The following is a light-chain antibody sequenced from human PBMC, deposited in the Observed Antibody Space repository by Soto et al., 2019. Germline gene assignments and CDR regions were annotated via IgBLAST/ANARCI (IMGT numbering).Light chain of an antibody. V-gene: IGLV2-23*01. CDR1: SSDVGSYSL. CDR3: CSYAGSTWV. CDR2: EGS. Sequence: QSALTQPASVSGSPGQSITISCTGTSSDVGSYSLVSWYQQHPGKAPKLMIYEGSKRPSGVSNRFSGSKSGNTASLTISRLQAEDESDYYCCSYAGSTWVFGTGTKVTVL. J-gene: IGLJ1*01.